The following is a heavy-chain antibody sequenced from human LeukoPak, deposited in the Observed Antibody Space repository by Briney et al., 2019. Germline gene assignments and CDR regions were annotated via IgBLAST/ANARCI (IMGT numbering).Heavy chain of an antibody. CDR1: GGSISSSSYY. CDR2: IYYSGST. CDR3: ARRIRRGISGYEFDY. J-gene: IGHJ4*02. D-gene: IGHD5-12*01. V-gene: IGHV4-39*01. Sequence: SETLSLTCTVSGGSISSSSYYWGWIRQPPGKGLEWIGSIYYSGSTYYNPSLKSRVTISVDTSKNQFSLKLSSVTAADTAVYYCARRIRRGISGYEFDYWGQGTLVTVSS.